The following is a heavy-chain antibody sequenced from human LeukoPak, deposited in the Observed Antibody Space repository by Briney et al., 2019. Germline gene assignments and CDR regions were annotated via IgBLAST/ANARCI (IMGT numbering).Heavy chain of an antibody. CDR3: ARDRVVDTAKIGKFCNDHMDV. CDR2: ISGRGGTI. D-gene: IGHD5-18*01. CDR1: GFPFSDFR. Sequence: GGPLRLSCAASGFPFSDFRKHWVRQAPGEGLEGFSYISGRGGTITYADSAKGRSTTARDNAKNSLFLQMNSLRAEDAAVYYWARDRVVDTAKIGKFCNDHMDVWGKGTTVTVSS. V-gene: IGHV3-48*04. J-gene: IGHJ6*03.